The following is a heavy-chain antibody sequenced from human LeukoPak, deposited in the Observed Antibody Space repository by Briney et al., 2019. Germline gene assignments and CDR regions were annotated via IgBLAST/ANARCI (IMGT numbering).Heavy chain of an antibody. J-gene: IGHJ3*02. CDR1: GFTFSSYA. CDR2: ISSNGGST. V-gene: IGHV3-64*01. CDR3: ARDLYDSSGLDAFDI. D-gene: IGHD3-22*01. Sequence: GGSLRLSCVASGFTFSSYAMHWVRQAPGKGLEYVPAISSNGGSTYYANFVKGRFTISRDNSKNTLYLQMGSLRAEDMAVYYCARDLYDSSGLDAFDIWGQGTMVTVSS.